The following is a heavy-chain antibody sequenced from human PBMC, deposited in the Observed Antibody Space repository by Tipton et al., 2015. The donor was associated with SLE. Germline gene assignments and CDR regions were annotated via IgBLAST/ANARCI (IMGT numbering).Heavy chain of an antibody. V-gene: IGHV3-33*06. J-gene: IGHJ6*03. CDR2: IWYDGSKI. CDR1: GFTFSTYG. Sequence: QVQLVQSGGGVVQPGRSLRLSCVASGFTFSTYGMHWVRQAPGKGLEWVAVIWYDGSKIYYADSVKGRFTISRDNSKNTLYLQVNSLRAEDTAVYYCAKDHLSPAYGDWYYYYYMDVWGKGTTVTVSS. CDR3: AKDHLSPAYGDWYYYYYMDV. D-gene: IGHD4-17*01.